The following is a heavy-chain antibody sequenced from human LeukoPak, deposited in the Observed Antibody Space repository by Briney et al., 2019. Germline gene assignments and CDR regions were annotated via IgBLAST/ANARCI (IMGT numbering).Heavy chain of an antibody. CDR3: ARRGVYYYDSSGRANYYFDY. D-gene: IGHD3-22*01. CDR1: GYTFTSYA. V-gene: IGHV1-18*01. J-gene: IGHJ4*02. Sequence: ASVKVSCKASGYTFTSYAMNWVRQAPGQGLEWMGWITPYNGNTNYAQKLQGRVTMTTDTSTSTAYMELRSLRSDDTAMYYCARRGVYYYDSSGRANYYFDYWGQGTLVTVSS. CDR2: ITPYNGNT.